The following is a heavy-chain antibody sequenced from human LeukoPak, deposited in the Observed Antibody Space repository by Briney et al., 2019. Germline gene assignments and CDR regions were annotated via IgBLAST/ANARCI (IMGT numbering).Heavy chain of an antibody. Sequence: GESLKFSCKGSGYPFTKYSIGWVGQMSGKGLEWMGIIYPGDSDTRDSPSFQGQVTMSVDKSISTAYLQWRRLKASDTAMYYCARGSVDTAMTFDYWGQGTLVTVSS. V-gene: IGHV5-51*01. J-gene: IGHJ4*02. CDR1: GYPFTKYS. CDR3: ARGSVDTAMTFDY. CDR2: IYPGDSDT. D-gene: IGHD5-18*01.